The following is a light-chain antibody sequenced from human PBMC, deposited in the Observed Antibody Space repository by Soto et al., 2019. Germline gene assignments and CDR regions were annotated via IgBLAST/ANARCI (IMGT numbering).Light chain of an antibody. V-gene: IGKV3-11*01. Sequence: EIVLTHSPGTLSLSPGEIATLSCRASQSVRNNLAWYQQRPGQAPRLLIYDASNRATGIPARFSGSGSGTDFTLTISSLQPEDFAVYYCQRRSNWPLITFGQGTRLEIK. CDR2: DAS. CDR1: QSVRNN. J-gene: IGKJ5*01. CDR3: QRRSNWPLIT.